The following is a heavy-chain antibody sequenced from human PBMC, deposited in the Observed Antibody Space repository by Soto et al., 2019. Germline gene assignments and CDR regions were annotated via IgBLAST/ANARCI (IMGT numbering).Heavy chain of an antibody. CDR2: ISYDGSNK. V-gene: IGHV3-30-3*01. J-gene: IGHJ6*02. D-gene: IGHD5-12*01. CDR1: GFTFSSYA. Sequence: HPGGSLRLSCAASGFTFSSYAMHWVRQAPGKGLEWVAVISYDGSNKYYADSVKGRFTISRDNSKNTLYLQMKSLRFEDTAVYYCARDGDIQGGPPPKNYAMDVWGQGTTVTVSS. CDR3: ARDGDIQGGPPPKNYAMDV.